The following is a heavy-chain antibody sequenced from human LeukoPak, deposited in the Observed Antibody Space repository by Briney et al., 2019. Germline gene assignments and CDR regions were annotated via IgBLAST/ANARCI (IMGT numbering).Heavy chain of an antibody. Sequence: GGSLRLSCTASGFTFGDYAMSWVRQAPGKGLEWVGFIRSKAYGGTTEYAASVKGRFTISRDDSKSIAYLQMNSLKTEDTAVYYCTRAGFARRITIFGVVTGPMDVWGKGTTVTVSS. J-gene: IGHJ6*03. CDR1: GFTFGDYA. CDR3: TRAGFARRITIFGVVTGPMDV. CDR2: IRSKAYGGTT. D-gene: IGHD3-3*01. V-gene: IGHV3-49*04.